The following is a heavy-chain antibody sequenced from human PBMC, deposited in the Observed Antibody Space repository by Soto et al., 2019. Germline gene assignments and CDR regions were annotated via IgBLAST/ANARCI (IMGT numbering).Heavy chain of an antibody. J-gene: IGHJ3*02. V-gene: IGHV3-23*01. CDR3: AKDWTAI. D-gene: IGHD2-21*02. CDR2: ISGSGGST. CDR1: GFTFSSYS. Sequence: EVQLLESGGDFVQPGGSLRISCAASGFTFSSYSMTWVRQAPGKGMEWVSTISGSGGSTYYKDSLKGRFTISRDNSKNTLYLQMNSLRAEDTAVYYCAKDWTAIWGQGTMVTVPS.